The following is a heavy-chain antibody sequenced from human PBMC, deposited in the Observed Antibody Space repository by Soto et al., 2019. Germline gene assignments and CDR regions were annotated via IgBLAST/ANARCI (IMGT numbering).Heavy chain of an antibody. V-gene: IGHV1-69*13. CDR2: IIPIFGTA. Sequence: PAKPTWKSSGCTLSSYALSWVRQAPGQGLEWMGGIIPIFGTANYAQKFQGRVTITADESTSTAYMELSSLRSEDTAVYYCARYQNWFDPWGQGTLVTVSS. CDR3: ARYQNWFDP. J-gene: IGHJ5*02. D-gene: IGHD2-2*01. CDR1: GCTLSSYA.